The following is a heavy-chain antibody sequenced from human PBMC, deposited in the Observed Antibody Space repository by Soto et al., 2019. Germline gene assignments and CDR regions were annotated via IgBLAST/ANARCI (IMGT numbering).Heavy chain of an antibody. Sequence: PGGSLRLSCAASGFTFSSYAMHWVRQAPGKGLEWVAVISYDGSNKYYADSVKGRFTISRDNSKNTLYLQMNSLRAEDTAVYYCARDESRWLQSVDYWGQGTLVTVSS. J-gene: IGHJ4*02. V-gene: IGHV3-30-3*01. CDR3: ARDESRWLQSVDY. D-gene: IGHD5-12*01. CDR2: ISYDGSNK. CDR1: GFTFSSYA.